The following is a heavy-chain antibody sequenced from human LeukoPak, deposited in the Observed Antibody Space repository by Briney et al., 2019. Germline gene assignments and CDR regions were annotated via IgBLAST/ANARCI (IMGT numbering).Heavy chain of an antibody. CDR2: IYSDGSA. J-gene: IGHJ2*01. CDR1: GFTVSTNY. Sequence: GGSLRLSCAASGFTVSTNYMTWVRQAPGRGLEWVSIIYSDGSAYYADPVKGKFTISRDDSTKMLYLQMNSLRGEDTAVYYCARRGSADGCTGSNCYTNYYFDLWGRGTLVTVSS. V-gene: IGHV3-66*04. CDR3: ARRGSADGCTGSNCYTNYYFDL. D-gene: IGHD2-15*01.